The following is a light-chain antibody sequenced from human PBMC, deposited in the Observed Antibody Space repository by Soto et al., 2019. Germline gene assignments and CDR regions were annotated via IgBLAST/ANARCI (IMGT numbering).Light chain of an antibody. J-gene: IGLJ2*01. CDR1: TSNIGYNF. Sequence: HSVLTQPPSLSAAPGQKVTISCSGSTSNIGYNFVSWYQQLPGTAPKLLIYDNDRRPSGIPDRFSASKSGTSATLDITGLQTGDEADYYCGTWDSSLSAVVFGAGTKLTVL. V-gene: IGLV1-51*01. CDR2: DND. CDR3: GTWDSSLSAVV.